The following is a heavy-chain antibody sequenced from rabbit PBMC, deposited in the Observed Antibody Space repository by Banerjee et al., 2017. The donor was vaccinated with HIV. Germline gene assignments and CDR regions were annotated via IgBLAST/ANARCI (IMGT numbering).Heavy chain of an antibody. Sequence: QSLEESGGDLVKPGASLTLTCTASGFSFSSSDYMCWVRRAPGKGLEWIACIYTGDDSTYYASWAKGRFTISKASSTTVTLQMTSLTAADTATYFCARDTPGDISWSYVDLWGPGTLVTVS. D-gene: IGHD7-1*01. CDR1: GFSFSSSDY. CDR2: IYTGDDST. J-gene: IGHJ4*01. V-gene: IGHV1S40*01. CDR3: ARDTPGDISWSYVDL.